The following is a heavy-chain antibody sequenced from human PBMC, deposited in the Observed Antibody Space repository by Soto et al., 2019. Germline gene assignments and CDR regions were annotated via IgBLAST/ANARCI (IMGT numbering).Heavy chain of an antibody. CDR1: GGTFSSYA. Sequence: SVKVSCKASGGTFSSYAISWVRQAPGQGLEWMGGIIPIFGTANYAQKFQGRVTITADESTSTAYMELSSLRSEDTAVYYCARDRDIVATIYNYTGTGSWGQGTRVT. J-gene: IGHJ6*02. CDR2: IIPIFGTA. V-gene: IGHV1-69*13. CDR3: ARDRDIVATIYNYTGTGS. D-gene: IGHD5-12*01.